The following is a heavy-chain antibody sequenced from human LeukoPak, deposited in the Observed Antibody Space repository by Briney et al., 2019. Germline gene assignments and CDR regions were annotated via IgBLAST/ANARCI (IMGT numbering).Heavy chain of an antibody. CDR3: ARGFERGKYGSGSYALDY. D-gene: IGHD3-10*01. CDR1: TFXXXT. CDR2: IIPFLGIA. V-gene: IGHV1-69*02. Sequence: TFXXXTXXXXRQXPGQGGXXXXXIIPFLGIANYAQKFQASVTITADKSTTTAYMELSSLRSEDTAVYYCARGFERGKYGSGSYALDYWGQGTLVTVSS. J-gene: IGHJ4*02.